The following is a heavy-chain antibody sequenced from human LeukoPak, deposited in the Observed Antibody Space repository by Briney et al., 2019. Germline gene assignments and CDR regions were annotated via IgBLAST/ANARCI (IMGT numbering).Heavy chain of an antibody. CDR1: GFTFSSYW. J-gene: IGHJ4*02. CDR3: ARVGIEWELPYYFDY. D-gene: IGHD1-26*01. CDR2: INSDGSST. Sequence: PGGSLRLSCAASGFTFSSYWMHWVRQAPGKGLVWVSRINSDGSSTSYVDSVKGRFTISRDNAKNTLYLQMNSLRAEDTAVYYCARVGIEWELPYYFDYWGQGTLVTVSS. V-gene: IGHV3-74*01.